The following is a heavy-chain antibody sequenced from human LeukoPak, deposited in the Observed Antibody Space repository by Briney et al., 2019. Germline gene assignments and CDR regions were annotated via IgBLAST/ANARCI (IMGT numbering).Heavy chain of an antibody. CDR1: GFTFSGSA. V-gene: IGHV3-73*01. J-gene: IGHJ4*02. Sequence: GGSLRLSCAASGFTFSGSAMHWVRQASGKGLEWFGRIRSKTNSYATAYAASVKGRFTISRDDSKNTAYLQMNSLKTEDTAVYYCTRYYYDGSGYYYLFDYWGQGTLVTVSS. CDR2: IRSKTNSYAT. D-gene: IGHD3-22*01. CDR3: TRYYYDGSGYYYLFDY.